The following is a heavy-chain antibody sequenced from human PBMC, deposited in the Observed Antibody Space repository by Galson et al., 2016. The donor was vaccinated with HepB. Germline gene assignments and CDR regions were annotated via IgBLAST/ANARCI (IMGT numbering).Heavy chain of an antibody. J-gene: IGHJ6*02. Sequence: SLRLSCAGSGFTFNGYNMNWVRQAPGKGPEWVSSISSGSSYIYYADSVRGRFTISRDNSNHMLYLHMNSLRAEDTAIYYCAKGSYYGSAYLYGLDVWGQGTTVTVSS. CDR3: AKGSYYGSAYLYGLDV. D-gene: IGHD3-10*01. V-gene: IGHV3-21*04. CDR1: GFTFNGYN. CDR2: ISSGSSYI.